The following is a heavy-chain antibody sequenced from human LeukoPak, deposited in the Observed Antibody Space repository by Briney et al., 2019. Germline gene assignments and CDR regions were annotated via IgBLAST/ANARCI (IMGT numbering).Heavy chain of an antibody. Sequence: GASVKVSCKASGYTFTSYGISWVRQAPGQGLEWMGWISAYNGNTNYAQKLQGRVTMTTDTSTSTAYMELRSLRSDDTAVYYCARELLWFGDKADNWFDPWGQGTLVTVSS. CDR2: ISAYNGNT. D-gene: IGHD3-10*01. CDR1: GYTFTSYG. V-gene: IGHV1-18*01. J-gene: IGHJ5*02. CDR3: ARELLWFGDKADNWFDP.